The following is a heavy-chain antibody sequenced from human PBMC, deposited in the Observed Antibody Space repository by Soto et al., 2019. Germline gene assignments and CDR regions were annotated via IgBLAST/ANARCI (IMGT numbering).Heavy chain of an antibody. V-gene: IGHV4-34*01. Sequence: PSETLSLTCAVYGGSFSGYYWSWIRQPPGKGLEWIGEINHSGSTNYNPSLKSRVTISVDTPKNQFSLKLSSVTAADTAVYYCARLNLRLLWFGPLDYWGQGTLVTVSS. CDR2: INHSGST. CDR1: GGSFSGYY. D-gene: IGHD3-10*01. J-gene: IGHJ4*02. CDR3: ARLNLRLLWFGPLDY.